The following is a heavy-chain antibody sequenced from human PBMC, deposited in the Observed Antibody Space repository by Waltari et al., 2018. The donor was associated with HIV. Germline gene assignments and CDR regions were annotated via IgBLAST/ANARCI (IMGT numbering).Heavy chain of an antibody. V-gene: IGHV4-34*02. CDR2: ISHSGAP. CDR1: GGSFNGFF. CDR3: ARGRRPYHNLFTGYTFYFDS. Sequence: VQLQQWGGGLFNSSVTLSLPCAVYGGSFNGFFWTWLRQPPGRGLEWIGEISHSGAPPYTPPPGGRPPVPLAPTKNQFFVTLKSLTVADTATYFCARGRRPYHNLFTGYTFYFDSWGRGS. D-gene: IGHD3-9*01. J-gene: IGHJ4*02.